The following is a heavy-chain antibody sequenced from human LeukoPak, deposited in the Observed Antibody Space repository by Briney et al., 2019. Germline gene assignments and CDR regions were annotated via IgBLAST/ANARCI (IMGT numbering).Heavy chain of an antibody. D-gene: IGHD2-21*01. Sequence: SETLSLTCAVYGGSFSGYYWSWIRQPPGKGLEWIGEINHSGSTNYNPSLKSRVTISVDTSKNQFSLKLSSVTAADTAVYYCARDSPHYYGMDVWGQGTTVTVSS. CDR1: GGSFSGYY. V-gene: IGHV4-34*01. CDR2: INHSGST. CDR3: ARDSPHYYGMDV. J-gene: IGHJ6*02.